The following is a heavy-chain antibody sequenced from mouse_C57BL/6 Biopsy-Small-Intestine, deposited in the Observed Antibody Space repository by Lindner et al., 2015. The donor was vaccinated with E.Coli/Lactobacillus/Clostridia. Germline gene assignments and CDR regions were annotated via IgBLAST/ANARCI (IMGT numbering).Heavy chain of an antibody. CDR1: GYTFTSYW. CDR2: IYPGDGDT. J-gene: IGHJ1*03. CDR3: ARGYYGSNWYFDV. V-gene: IGHV1-82*01. D-gene: IGHD1-1*01. Sequence: VQLQESGAELVMPGASVKLSCKASGYTFTSYWMHWVKQRPGKGLEWIGRIYPGDGDTNYNGKFKGKATLTADKSSSTAYMQLSSLTSEDSAVYYCARGYYGSNWYFDVWGTGTTVTVSS.